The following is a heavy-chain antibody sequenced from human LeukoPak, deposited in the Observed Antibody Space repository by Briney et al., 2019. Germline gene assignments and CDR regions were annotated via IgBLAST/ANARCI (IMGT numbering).Heavy chain of an antibody. CDR3: AKDLDIVVVPAAAGWFDP. J-gene: IGHJ5*02. CDR1: GFTFSSYG. D-gene: IGHD2-2*03. Sequence: GRSLRLSCAASGFTFSSYGMHWVRQAPGKGLEWVAVISYDGSNKYYADSVKGRFTISRDNSKNTLYLQMNSLRAEDTAVYYCAKDLDIVVVPAAAGWFDPWGQGTLVTVSS. V-gene: IGHV3-30*18. CDR2: ISYDGSNK.